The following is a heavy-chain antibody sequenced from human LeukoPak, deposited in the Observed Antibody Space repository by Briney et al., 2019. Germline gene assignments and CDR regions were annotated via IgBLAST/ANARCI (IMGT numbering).Heavy chain of an antibody. V-gene: IGHV1-2*02. D-gene: IGHD3-10*01. Sequence: ASVKVSCKASGYTFTGYYMHWVRQAPGQGLEWMGWINPNSGGTNYAQKFQGRVTMTRDTSISTAYMELSRLRSDDTAVYYCARDYGPGSYYMYNWFDPWGQGTLVTVSS. CDR1: GYTFTGYY. J-gene: IGHJ5*02. CDR3: ARDYGPGSYYMYNWFDP. CDR2: INPNSGGT.